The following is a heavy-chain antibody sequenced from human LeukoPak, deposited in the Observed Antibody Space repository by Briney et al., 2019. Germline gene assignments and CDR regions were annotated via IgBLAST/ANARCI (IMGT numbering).Heavy chain of an antibody. CDR3: EGLTPYMDV. CDR1: GGTFSSYA. J-gene: IGHJ6*03. CDR2: IIPILGIA. Sequence: AASVKVSCKASGGTFSSYAISWVRQAPGQGLEWMGRIIPILGIANYAQKFQGRVTITADKSTSTAYMELSSLRSGETAVYYCEGLTPYMDVWGKGTTVTVSS. D-gene: IGHD3-16*01. V-gene: IGHV1-69*04.